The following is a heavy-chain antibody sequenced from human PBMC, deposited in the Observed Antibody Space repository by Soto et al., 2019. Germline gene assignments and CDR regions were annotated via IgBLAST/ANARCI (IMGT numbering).Heavy chain of an antibody. D-gene: IGHD5-12*01. J-gene: IGHJ2*01. Sequence: ASVKVSCKASGYTFTSFVMHWVRQAPGQRLEWMGSINAGNGNTKYSQRFQGRVTITRDTSASTAYMELSNLRSEDTAVFYCAREGLPPHWHLALWGRGTLVTVSS. CDR3: AREGLPPHWHLAL. CDR2: INAGNGNT. V-gene: IGHV1-3*01. CDR1: GYTFTSFV.